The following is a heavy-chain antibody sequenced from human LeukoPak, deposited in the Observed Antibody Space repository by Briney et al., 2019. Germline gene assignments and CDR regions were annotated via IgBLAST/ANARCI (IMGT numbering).Heavy chain of an antibody. Sequence: GGSLRLSCAASGFTFSSYEMNWVRQAPGKGLEWVSYISSSGSTIYYADSVKGRFTISRDNSRNALYLQMNSLRAEDTAVYYCAREGSSWYGGHYFDYWGQGTLVTVSS. CDR3: AREGSSWYGGHYFDY. V-gene: IGHV3-48*03. D-gene: IGHD6-13*01. CDR2: ISSSGSTI. J-gene: IGHJ4*02. CDR1: GFTFSSYE.